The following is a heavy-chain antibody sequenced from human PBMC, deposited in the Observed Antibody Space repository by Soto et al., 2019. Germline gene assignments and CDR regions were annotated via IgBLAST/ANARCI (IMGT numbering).Heavy chain of an antibody. V-gene: IGHV3-30-3*01. CDR1: GFTFSSYA. J-gene: IGHJ5*02. D-gene: IGHD3-3*01. CDR3: ARNYDFWSGNWFDP. Sequence: GGSLRLSCAASGFTFSSYAMHWVRQAPGKGLEWVAVISYDGSNKYYADSVKGRFTISRDNSKNTLYLQMNSLRAEDTAVYYCARNYDFWSGNWFDPWGQGTLVTVSS. CDR2: ISYDGSNK.